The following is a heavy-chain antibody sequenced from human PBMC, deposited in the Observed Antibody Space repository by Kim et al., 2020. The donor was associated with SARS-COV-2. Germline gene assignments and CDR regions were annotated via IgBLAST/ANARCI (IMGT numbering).Heavy chain of an antibody. D-gene: IGHD3-10*01. V-gene: IGHV4-39*01. Sequence: NPSLKTRVTLSVDTSKNQFSRNLSAVTAADTAVYYCARLFATGTYRGILHYWGQGTLVTVSS. J-gene: IGHJ4*02. CDR3: ARLFATGTYRGILHY.